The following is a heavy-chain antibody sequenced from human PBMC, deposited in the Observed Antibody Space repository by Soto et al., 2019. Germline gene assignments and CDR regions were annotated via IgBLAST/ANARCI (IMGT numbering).Heavy chain of an antibody. J-gene: IGHJ6*02. V-gene: IGHV1-18*01. CDR3: ARDGAVGENSYYDGMDV. CDR2: ISAHSGNT. Sequence: QVQLVQSGAEVKKPGASVKVSCKASGYTFTNYGISWVRQAPGQGLEWMGWISAHSGNTNYAQKPQGRVTMTTDTSTSTAYMELRSRRSDDTAVDYCARDGAVGENSYYDGMDVWCQGTTVTVSS. CDR1: GYTFTNYG. D-gene: IGHD3-16*01.